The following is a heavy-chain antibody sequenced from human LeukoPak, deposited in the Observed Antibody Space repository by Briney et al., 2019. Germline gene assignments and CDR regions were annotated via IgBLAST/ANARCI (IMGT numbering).Heavy chain of an antibody. V-gene: IGHV3-53*01. Sequence: GGSLRLSCAASGFSLSSKYMSWVRQAPGKGLEWVSLIYSGGSTKYADSVKGRFTISRDNSKNTVYLQMNSLRAEDTAVYYCARGSEYSSSWDALDIWGQGTMVTVSS. CDR1: GFSLSSKY. D-gene: IGHD6-13*01. CDR3: ARGSEYSSSWDALDI. J-gene: IGHJ3*02. CDR2: IYSGGST.